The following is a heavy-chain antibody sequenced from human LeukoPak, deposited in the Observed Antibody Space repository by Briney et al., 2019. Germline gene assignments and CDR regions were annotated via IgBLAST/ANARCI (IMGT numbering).Heavy chain of an antibody. CDR2: INHSGST. J-gene: IGHJ4*02. V-gene: IGHV4-34*01. CDR3: AREVVRGVIGLDY. Sequence: PSETLSLTCAVYGGSFSGYYWSWIRQPPGKGLEWIGEINHSGSTNYNPSLKSRVTISVDTSKNQFSLKLSSATAADTAVYYCAREVVRGVIGLDYWGQGTLVTVSS. CDR1: GGSFSGYY. D-gene: IGHD3-10*01.